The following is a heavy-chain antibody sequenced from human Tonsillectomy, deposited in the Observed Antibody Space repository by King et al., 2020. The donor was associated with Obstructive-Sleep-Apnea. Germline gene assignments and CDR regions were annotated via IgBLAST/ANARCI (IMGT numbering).Heavy chain of an antibody. CDR2: IGTAGDT. CDR3: ARLSSGDGSFDS. D-gene: IGHD3-16*02. V-gene: IGHV3-13*01. J-gene: IGHJ4*02. CDR1: GFTFSRYD. Sequence: VQLVESGGGLVQRGGSLRLSCAASGFTFSRYDMHWVRQGIGKGLEWVSAIGTAGDTYYPVSVKGRFTISRENAKNSLHLQMNSPRAGDTAVYYCARLSSGDGSFDSWGQGTLVTVSS.